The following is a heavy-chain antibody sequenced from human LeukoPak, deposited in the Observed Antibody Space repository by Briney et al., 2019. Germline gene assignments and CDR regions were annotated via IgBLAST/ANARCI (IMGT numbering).Heavy chain of an antibody. D-gene: IGHD5/OR15-5a*01. J-gene: IGHJ2*01. CDR2: ISSNGSAT. CDR1: GFTFSTYA. V-gene: IGHV3-64*04. Sequence: GGSLRLSCSASGFTFSTYAMHWVRQAPGKGLEYVSAISSNGSATQYADSVKGRFTISRDNAKNSLYLQMNSLRAEDSAVYSCAREGYTVYEFPASWYFDLWGRGALVTVSS. CDR3: AREGYTVYEFPASWYFDL.